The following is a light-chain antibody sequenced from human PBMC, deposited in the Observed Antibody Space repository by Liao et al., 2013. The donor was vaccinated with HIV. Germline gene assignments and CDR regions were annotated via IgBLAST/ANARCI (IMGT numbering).Light chain of an antibody. CDR1: NIGSKS. Sequence: SYELTQPPSVSVGPGKTATVTCGGDNIGSKSVHWYQQKPGQAPVLVMYDNSDRPSGIPERISGSNSENTATLTISRVEAGDEADYFCQVWDATSDQDVFGTGTKVTVL. CDR2: DNS. CDR3: QVWDATSDQDV. J-gene: IGLJ1*01. V-gene: IGLV3-21*01.